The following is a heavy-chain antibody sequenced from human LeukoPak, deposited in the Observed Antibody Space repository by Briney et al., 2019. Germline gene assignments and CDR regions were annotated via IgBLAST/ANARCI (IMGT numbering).Heavy chain of an antibody. D-gene: IGHD6-13*01. CDR3: AKDLHSIAAAGNDY. J-gene: IGHJ4*02. CDR2: ISGSGGST. Sequence: GGSLGLSCAASGFTFSSYAMSWVRQAPGKGLEWVSAISGSGGSTYYADSVKGRFTISRDNSKNTLYLQMNSLRAEDTAVYYCAKDLHSIAAAGNDYWGQGTLVTVSS. V-gene: IGHV3-23*01. CDR1: GFTFSSYA.